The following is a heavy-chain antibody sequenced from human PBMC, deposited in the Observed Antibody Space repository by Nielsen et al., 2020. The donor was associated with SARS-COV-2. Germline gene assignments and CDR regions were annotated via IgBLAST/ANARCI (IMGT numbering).Heavy chain of an antibody. D-gene: IGHD3-10*01. CDR3: AKTSGFDPDDAFDV. CDR2: IHNSGST. CDR1: GTSMSGFY. Sequence: SETLSLTRSVSGTSMSGFYWNWVRQPPGKGLEWIGSIHNSGSTNYKSSHRSRVTMSVDGSKNQFLLTLNSVNAADTAVYYCAKTSGFDPDDAFDVWGQGTMVTVSS. V-gene: IGHV4-59*01. J-gene: IGHJ3*01.